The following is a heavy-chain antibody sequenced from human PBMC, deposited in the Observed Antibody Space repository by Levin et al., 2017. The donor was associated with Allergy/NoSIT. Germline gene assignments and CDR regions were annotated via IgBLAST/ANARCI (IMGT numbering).Heavy chain of an antibody. Sequence: GGSLRLSCAASGFTFSSYAMSWVRQAPGKGLEWVSAISGSGGSTYYADSVKGRFTISRDNSKNTLYLQMNSLRAEDTAVDDCAKESGFYYGSGSHFDYWGQGTLVTVSS. D-gene: IGHD3-10*01. CDR3: AKESGFYYGSGSHFDY. CDR1: GFTFSSYA. CDR2: ISGSGGST. J-gene: IGHJ4*02. V-gene: IGHV3-23*01.